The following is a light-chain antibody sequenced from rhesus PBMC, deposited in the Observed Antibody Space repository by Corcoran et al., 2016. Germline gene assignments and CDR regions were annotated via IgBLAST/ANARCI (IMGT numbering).Light chain of an antibody. V-gene: IGKV1-22*01. CDR2: KAS. J-gene: IGKJ2*01. CDR1: QSISSW. Sequence: DIQMTQSPSSLSASVGDTVTITCRASQSISSWLAWYPQKPGKAPKHLIYKASTLQSGVPSRFSGSGSGTDFTLTISSLQSEDFATYYCQQYSSSPYSFGQGTKVEIK. CDR3: QQYSSSPYS.